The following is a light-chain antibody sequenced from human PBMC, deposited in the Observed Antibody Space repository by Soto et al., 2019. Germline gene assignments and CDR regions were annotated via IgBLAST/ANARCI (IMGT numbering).Light chain of an antibody. CDR2: APS. Sequence: DIQLTQSPSSLSASVGDRVSITCRASQSIDTFLIWYQQTPGKAPKVLMYAPSSLQTGVPSRFSVSGSGTDFTLTISGLETEDFATYYCQQHYNAPFTFGQGTKLDIK. CDR1: QSIDTF. J-gene: IGKJ2*01. CDR3: QQHYNAPFT. V-gene: IGKV1-39*01.